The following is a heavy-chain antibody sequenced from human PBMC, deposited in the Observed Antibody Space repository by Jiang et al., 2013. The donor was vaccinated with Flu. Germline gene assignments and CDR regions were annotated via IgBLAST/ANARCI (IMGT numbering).Heavy chain of an antibody. V-gene: IGHV3-23*01. Sequence: QLLESGGGLVQPGGSLRLSCTASGFTFSNYAMTWVRQAPGKGLEWVSVISGSDGRTYHADSVKGRFTISRDNSKNTLYLQMNNLRVEDTAVYYCAKHNGGTCNSPTADWGQGTLVTVSS. CDR2: ISGSDGRT. CDR3: AKHNGGTCNSPTAD. J-gene: IGHJ4*02. D-gene: IGHD2-15*01. CDR1: GFTFSNYA.